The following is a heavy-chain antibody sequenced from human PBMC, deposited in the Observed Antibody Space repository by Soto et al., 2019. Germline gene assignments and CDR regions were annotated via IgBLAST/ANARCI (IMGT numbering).Heavy chain of an antibody. CDR1: GGTFSSYA. V-gene: IGHV1-69*13. CDR3: ARDLQLYGYNCFDY. Sequence: ASVKVSCKASGGTFSSYAISWVRQAPGQGLEWMGGIIPIFGTADYAQKFQGRVTITADESTSTAYMELSSLRSEDTDVYDCARDLQLYGYNCFDYWGQGTLVTVSS. CDR2: IIPIFGTA. D-gene: IGHD5-18*01. J-gene: IGHJ4*02.